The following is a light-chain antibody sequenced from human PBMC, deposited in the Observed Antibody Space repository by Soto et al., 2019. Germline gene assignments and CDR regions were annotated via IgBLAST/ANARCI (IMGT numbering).Light chain of an antibody. CDR1: QTVSSNY. CDR3: QQYGNSPIT. Sequence: EIVLTQSPGTLSLSPGERATLSCRASQTVSSNYLAWYRQKPGQAPRLLIYGASSRATGIPDRFSGSGSGTDFTLTISRLEPEDFAVYYCQQYGNSPITFGQGTRLEIK. J-gene: IGKJ5*01. V-gene: IGKV3-20*01. CDR2: GAS.